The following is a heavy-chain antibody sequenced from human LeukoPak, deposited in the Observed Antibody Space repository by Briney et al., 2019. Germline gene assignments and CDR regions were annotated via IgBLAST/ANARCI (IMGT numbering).Heavy chain of an antibody. CDR3: ARGHQRAVVDDEYFQH. D-gene: IGHD6-19*01. CDR1: GYTFTGYY. Sequence: ASVKVSCKASGYTFTGYYMHWVRQAPGQGLEWMGWINPNSGGTNYAQKFQGRVTMTRDTSISTAYMELSRLRSDDTAVYYCARGHQRAVVDDEYFQHWGQGTLVTVSS. CDR2: INPNSGGT. J-gene: IGHJ1*01. V-gene: IGHV1-2*02.